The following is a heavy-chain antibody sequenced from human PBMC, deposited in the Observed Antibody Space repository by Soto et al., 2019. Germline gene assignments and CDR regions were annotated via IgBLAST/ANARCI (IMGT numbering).Heavy chain of an antibody. D-gene: IGHD6-13*01. CDR2: IYHSGST. CDR3: ARERSSWYRARYYYYYGMDV. J-gene: IGHJ6*02. Sequence: SETLSLTCAVSGGSISSSNWWSWVRQPPGKGLEWIGEIYHSGSTNYNPSLKSRVTISVDKSKNQFSLKLSSVTAADTAVYYCARERSSWYRARYYYYYGMDVWGQGTTVTVSS. V-gene: IGHV4-4*02. CDR1: GGSISSSNW.